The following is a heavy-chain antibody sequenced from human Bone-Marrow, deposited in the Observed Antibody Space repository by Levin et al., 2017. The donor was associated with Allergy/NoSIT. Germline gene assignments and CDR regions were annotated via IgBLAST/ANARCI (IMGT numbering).Heavy chain of an antibody. CDR3: AKDSSNSWFDY. CDR1: RSTFSTYG. J-gene: IGHJ4*01. D-gene: IGHD4-11*01. V-gene: IGHV3-23*01. Sequence: GGSLRLSCAASRSTFSTYGMSWVRQAPGKGPDWVATITDTGAATYYPDSVRGRFTISRDNSKNTLYLQMNSLRVEDTALYFCAKDSSNSWFDYWGRGTLSTVSS. CDR2: ITDTGAAT.